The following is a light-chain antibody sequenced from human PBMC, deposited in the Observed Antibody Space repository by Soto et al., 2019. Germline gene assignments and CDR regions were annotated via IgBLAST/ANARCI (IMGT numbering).Light chain of an antibody. V-gene: IGKV3-20*01. CDR1: RSVSGSY. CDR3: QQYGSSPWT. Sequence: EIVLRQSPGTLSLSPGEGATLSCRAPRSVSGSYLAWYQQTPGQAPRLLIYGASSRATGIPDRFSGSGSGTVFTLTISRLEPEDFAVYYCQQYGSSPWTFGQGTKV. CDR2: GAS. J-gene: IGKJ1*01.